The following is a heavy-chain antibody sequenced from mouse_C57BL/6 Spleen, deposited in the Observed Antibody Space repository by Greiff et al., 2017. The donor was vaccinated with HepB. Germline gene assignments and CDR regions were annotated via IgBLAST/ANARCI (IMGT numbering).Heavy chain of an antibody. CDR3: ARDTTVVFDY. CDR1: GFTFSSYA. Sequence: EVHLVESGGGLVKPGGSLKLSCAASGFTFSSYAMSWVRQTPEKRLEWVATISDGGSYTYYPDNVKGRFTISRDNAKNNLYLQMSHLKSEDTAMYYCARDTTVVFDYWGQGTTLTVSS. J-gene: IGHJ2*01. V-gene: IGHV5-4*01. CDR2: ISDGGSYT. D-gene: IGHD1-1*01.